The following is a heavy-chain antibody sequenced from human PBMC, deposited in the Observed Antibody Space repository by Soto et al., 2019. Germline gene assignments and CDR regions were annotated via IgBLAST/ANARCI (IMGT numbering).Heavy chain of an antibody. D-gene: IGHD6-25*01. CDR3: ARSRVSAGGRDAFDI. CDR1: SGSISSSNW. V-gene: IGHV4-4*02. Sequence: QVQLQESGPGLVKPSGTLSLTCAVSSGSISSSNWWSWVRQPPGKGLEWIGEIYHSGSTNYNPSLKSRVTISVDKSKNQFSLKLSSVTAAVTAVYYCARSRVSAGGRDAFDIWGQGTMVTVSS. J-gene: IGHJ3*02. CDR2: IYHSGST.